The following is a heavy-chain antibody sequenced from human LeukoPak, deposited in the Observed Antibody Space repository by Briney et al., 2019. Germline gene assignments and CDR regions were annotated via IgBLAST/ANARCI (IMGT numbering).Heavy chain of an antibody. V-gene: IGHV4-59*01. CDR3: VRGNYDSRGYSNAFDI. CDR1: GGSISSSH. CDR2: ISYSGST. Sequence: SETLSLTCTLSGGSISSSHWSWIRQPPGKRLEWIGFISYSGSTNSNPSLKSRVAISIDTSENQFSLKLSSVTAADTAVYYCVRGNYDSRGYSNAFDIWGQGAMVTVSS. D-gene: IGHD3-22*01. J-gene: IGHJ3*02.